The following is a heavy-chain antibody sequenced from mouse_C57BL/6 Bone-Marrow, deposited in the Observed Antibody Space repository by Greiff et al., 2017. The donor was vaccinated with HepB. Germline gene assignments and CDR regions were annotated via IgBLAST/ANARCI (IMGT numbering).Heavy chain of an antibody. V-gene: IGHV1-4*01. D-gene: IGHD1-1*01. J-gene: IGHJ3*01. CDR2: INPSSGYT. CDR1: GYTFTSYT. CDR3: ERRGITSVVATPFAY. Sequence: QVQLQQSGADLARPGASLKMSCKASGYTFTSYTMHWVHQRPGKGLEWIGYINPSSGYTKYNQKFKDKATLTADKASSTADMQLSSLTSEDSAVYFCERRGITSVVATPFAYWGQGTWVTVSA.